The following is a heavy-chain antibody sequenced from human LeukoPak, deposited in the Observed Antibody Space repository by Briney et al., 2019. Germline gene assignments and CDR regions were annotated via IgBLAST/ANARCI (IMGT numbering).Heavy chain of an antibody. J-gene: IGHJ4*02. CDR3: AKDQLRYYDSSGYYRL. CDR2: IVGSGDST. D-gene: IGHD3-22*01. V-gene: IGHV3-23*01. Sequence: GGSLRLSCAASGFTFSSYAMSWVRQAPGEGPEWVSAIVGSGDSTYYADSVKGRFTISRDNSKNTLYLQMNSLRAEDTAAYYCAKDQLRYYDSSGYYRLWGQGALVTVSS. CDR1: GFTFSSYA.